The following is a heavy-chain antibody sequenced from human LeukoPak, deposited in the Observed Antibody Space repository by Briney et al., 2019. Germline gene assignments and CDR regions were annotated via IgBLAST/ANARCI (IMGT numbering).Heavy chain of an antibody. J-gene: IGHJ4*02. CDR1: GYTFTSYG. CDR2: ISTYNGNT. Sequence: GASVKVSCKASGYTFTSYGITWVRQAPGQGLEWMGWISTYNGNTNYAQKLQGRVTMTTDTSTSTAYMELRSLRSDDTAVYYCARDRRRVDCTSTSCYNLDYWGQGTLVTVSS. D-gene: IGHD2-2*02. CDR3: ARDRRRVDCTSTSCYNLDY. V-gene: IGHV1-18*01.